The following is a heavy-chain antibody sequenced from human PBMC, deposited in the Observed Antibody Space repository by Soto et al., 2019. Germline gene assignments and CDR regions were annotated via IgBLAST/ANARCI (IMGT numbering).Heavy chain of an antibody. CDR2: ISWDGGST. V-gene: IGHV3-43D*04. CDR3: AKDHYPSLGVVNHYGMDV. D-gene: IGHD3-3*01. CDR1: GFTFDYYA. Sequence: PGGSLRLSCAASGFTFDYYAMHWVRQAPGKGLEWVSLISWDGGSTYYADSVKGRFTISRDNSKNSLYLQMNSLRAEDTALYYCAKDHYPSLGVVNHYGMDVWGQGTTVTVSS. J-gene: IGHJ6*02.